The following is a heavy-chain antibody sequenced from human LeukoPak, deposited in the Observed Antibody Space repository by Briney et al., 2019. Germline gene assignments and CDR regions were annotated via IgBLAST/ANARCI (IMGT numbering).Heavy chain of an antibody. Sequence: GGSLRLSCAASGFTFSSYAMSWVRQAPGEGLEWVSAISGSGGSTYYADSVKGRFTISRDNSKNTLYLQMNSLRAEDTAVYYCAKDEGFGALSYYFDYWGQGTLVTVSS. J-gene: IGHJ4*02. V-gene: IGHV3-23*01. CDR3: AKDEGFGALSYYFDY. D-gene: IGHD3-10*01. CDR1: GFTFSSYA. CDR2: ISGSGGST.